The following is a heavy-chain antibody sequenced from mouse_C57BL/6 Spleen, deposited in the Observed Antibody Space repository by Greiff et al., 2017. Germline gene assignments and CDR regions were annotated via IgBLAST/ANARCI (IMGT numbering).Heavy chain of an antibody. CDR3: ARSGDYPLWYFDV. Sequence: QVQLQQSGPELVKPGASVKISCKASGYSFTSYYIHWVKQRPGQGLEWIGWIYPGSGNTKYNEKFKGKATLTADTSSSTAYMQLSSLTSADSAVYYCARSGDYPLWYFDVWGTGTTVTVSS. V-gene: IGHV1-66*01. CDR1: GYSFTSYY. CDR2: IYPGSGNT. D-gene: IGHD5-5*01. J-gene: IGHJ1*03.